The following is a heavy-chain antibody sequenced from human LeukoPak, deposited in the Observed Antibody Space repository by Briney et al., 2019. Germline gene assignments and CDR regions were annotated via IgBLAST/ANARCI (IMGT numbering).Heavy chain of an antibody. Sequence: PGGSLRLSCAASGFTFSSYSMNWVRQAPGKGLEWVSYISSSSSTIYYADSVKGRFTISRDNAKNSLYLQMNSLRAEDTAVYYCARLMTTVTTDWFDPWGQGTLVTVSS. CDR1: GFTFSSYS. D-gene: IGHD4-11*01. V-gene: IGHV3-48*01. CDR2: ISSSSSTI. J-gene: IGHJ5*02. CDR3: ARLMTTVTTDWFDP.